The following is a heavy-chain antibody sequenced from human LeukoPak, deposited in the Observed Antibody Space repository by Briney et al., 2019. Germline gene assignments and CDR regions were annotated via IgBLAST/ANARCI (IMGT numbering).Heavy chain of an antibody. D-gene: IGHD2-2*02. CDR1: GYTFTSYY. CDR3: ARLGYCSSTSCYKFANNWFDP. CDR2: INPSGGST. J-gene: IGHJ5*02. Sequence: EASVRVSCKASGYTFTSYYMHWVRQAPGQGLEWMGLINPSGGSTSYAQKFQGRVTMTRDMSTSTVYMELSSLRSEDTAVYYCARLGYCSSTSCYKFANNWFDPWGQGTLVTVSS. V-gene: IGHV1-46*01.